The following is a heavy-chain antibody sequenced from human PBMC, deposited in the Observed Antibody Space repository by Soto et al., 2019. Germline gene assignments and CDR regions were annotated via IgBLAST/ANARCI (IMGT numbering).Heavy chain of an antibody. D-gene: IGHD3-10*01. CDR3: ASSDYGSGSYYVGLDY. Sequence: SETLSLTCTVSGGSISSYYWSWIRQPLGKGLEWIGYIYYSGSTNYNPSLKSRVTISVDTSKNQFSLKLSSVTAADTAVYYCASSDYGSGSYYVGLDYWGQGTLVTVSS. CDR1: GGSISSYY. J-gene: IGHJ4*02. CDR2: IYYSGST. V-gene: IGHV4-59*08.